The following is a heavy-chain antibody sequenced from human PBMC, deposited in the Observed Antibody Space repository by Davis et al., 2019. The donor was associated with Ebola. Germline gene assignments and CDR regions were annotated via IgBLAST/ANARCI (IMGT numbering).Heavy chain of an antibody. CDR3: ASKGRGYSYGLDGFDP. V-gene: IGHV1-8*01. CDR1: GYTFTSYD. D-gene: IGHD5-18*01. J-gene: IGHJ5*02. CDR2: MNPNSGNT. Sequence: AASVKVSCKASGYTFTSYDINWVRQATGQGLEWMGWMNPNSGNTGYAQKFQGRVTMPRNTSISTAYMELSSLRSEDTAEYSCASKGRGYSYGLDGFDPWGQGTLVTVSS.